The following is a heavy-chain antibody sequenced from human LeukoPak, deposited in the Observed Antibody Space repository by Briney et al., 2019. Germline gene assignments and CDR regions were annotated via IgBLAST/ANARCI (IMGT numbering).Heavy chain of an antibody. CDR2: ISAYNGNT. CDR3: AASYYSGYGVHGMDV. Sequence: GASVKVSCKASGYTFTSYGISWVRQAPGQGLEWMGWISAYNGNTNYAQKLQGRVTMTTDTSTSTAYMELRSLRSDDTAVYYCAASYYSGYGVHGMDVWGQGATVTVSS. D-gene: IGHD5-12*01. V-gene: IGHV1-18*01. J-gene: IGHJ6*02. CDR1: GYTFTSYG.